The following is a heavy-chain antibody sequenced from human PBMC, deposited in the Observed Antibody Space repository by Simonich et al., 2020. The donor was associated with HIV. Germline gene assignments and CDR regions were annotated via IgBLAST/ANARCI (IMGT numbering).Heavy chain of an antibody. Sequence: QVQLVQSGAEVKKPGASVKVSCKVSGYTLTELSMHWVGQAPGKGVERVESFDLEEGETINLQKFQGRVSMTEDPSKDIAYMELSSLRFEDTAVYYCATETGNFDYWGQGTLVTVSS. V-gene: IGHV1-24*01. CDR3: ATETGNFDY. CDR1: GYTLTELS. D-gene: IGHD7-27*01. CDR2: FDLEEGET. J-gene: IGHJ4*02.